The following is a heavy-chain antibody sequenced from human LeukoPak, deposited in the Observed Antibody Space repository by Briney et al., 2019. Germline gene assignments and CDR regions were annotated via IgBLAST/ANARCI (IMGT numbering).Heavy chain of an antibody. D-gene: IGHD3-10*01. CDR1: GYSISSGYY. V-gene: IGHV4-61*02. CDR2: IYTSGST. Sequence: SETLSLTCTVSGYSISSGYYWGWIRQPAGKGLEWIGRIYTSGSTNYNPSLKSRVTISVDTSKNQFSLKLSSVTAADTAVYYCARDPSGYYGSGSYSVYWGQGTLVTVSS. CDR3: ARDPSGYYGSGSYSVY. J-gene: IGHJ4*02.